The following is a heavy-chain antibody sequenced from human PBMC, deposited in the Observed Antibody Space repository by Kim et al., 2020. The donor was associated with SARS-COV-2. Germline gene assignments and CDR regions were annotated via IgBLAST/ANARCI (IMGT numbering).Heavy chain of an antibody. V-gene: IGHV4-39*01. CDR3: ARPASAGYSSGPENYYGMDV. D-gene: IGHD6-19*01. J-gene: IGHJ6*02. Sequence: SETLSLTCTVSGGSISSSSYYWGWIRQPPGKGLEWIGSIYYSGSTYYNPSLKSRVTISVDTSKNQFSLKLSSVTAADTAVYYCARPASAGYSSGPENYYGMDVWGQGTTVTVSS. CDR2: IYYSGST. CDR1: GGSISSSSYY.